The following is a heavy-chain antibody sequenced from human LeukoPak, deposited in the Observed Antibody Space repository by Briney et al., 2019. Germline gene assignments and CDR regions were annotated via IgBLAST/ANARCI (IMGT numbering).Heavy chain of an antibody. J-gene: IGHJ4*02. V-gene: IGHV3-23*01. CDR1: GFTFGHNA. CDR2: LSGSGGDT. CDR3: AKGGLTTPLHY. D-gene: IGHD1-14*01. Sequence: GGSLRLSCVASGFTFGHNAMAWVRQAPGKRLEWVSALSGSGGDTFYADSVKGRFTISRDNPKNTLFLQVNSLRVGDTAVYYCAKGGLTTPLHYWGQGTLVTVSS.